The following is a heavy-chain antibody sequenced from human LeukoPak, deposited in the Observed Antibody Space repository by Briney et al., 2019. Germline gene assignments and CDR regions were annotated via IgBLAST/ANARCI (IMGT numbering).Heavy chain of an antibody. CDR3: TTGPRYYYDSSGEDY. D-gene: IGHD3-22*01. Sequence: QPGGSLRLSCAASGFTFSGSALHWVRQASGKGLEWVGRIRSTANGYATAYAASVKGRFTISRDDSKNTAYLQMDSLKTEDTAVYYCTTGPRYYYDSSGEDYWGQGTLVTVSS. CDR2: IRSTANGYAT. V-gene: IGHV3-73*01. J-gene: IGHJ4*02. CDR1: GFTFSGSA.